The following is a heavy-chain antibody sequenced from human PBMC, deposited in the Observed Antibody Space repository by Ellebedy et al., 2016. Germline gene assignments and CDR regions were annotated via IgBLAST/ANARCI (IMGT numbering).Heavy chain of an antibody. D-gene: IGHD3-10*01. V-gene: IGHV3-9*01. CDR1: GFTFDDYA. CDR3: ARSKLGSGSYYNVCGMDV. Sequence: GGSLRLSXAASGFTFDDYAMHWVRQAPGKGLEWVSGISWNSGSIGYADSVKGRFTISRDNAKNSLYLQMNSLRAEDTAVYYCARSKLGSGSYYNVCGMDVWGQGTTVTVSS. CDR2: ISWNSGSI. J-gene: IGHJ6*02.